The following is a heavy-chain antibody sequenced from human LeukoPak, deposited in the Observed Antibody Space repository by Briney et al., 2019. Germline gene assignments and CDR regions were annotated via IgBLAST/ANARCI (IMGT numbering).Heavy chain of an antibody. CDR3: ASGHYYDFWSGSIPHYFDY. CDR2: INHSGST. D-gene: IGHD3-3*01. J-gene: IGHJ4*02. V-gene: IGHV4-34*01. CDR1: GGSISTYY. Sequence: PSETLSLTCTVSGGSISTYYWNWIRQPPGKGLEWLGGINHSGSTNYNPSLKSRVTISVDTSKNQFSLKLSSVTAADTAVYYCASGHYYDFWSGSIPHYFDYWGQGTLVTVSS.